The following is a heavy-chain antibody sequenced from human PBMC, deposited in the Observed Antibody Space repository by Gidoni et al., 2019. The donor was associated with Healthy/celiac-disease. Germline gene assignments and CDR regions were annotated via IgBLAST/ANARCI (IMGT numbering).Heavy chain of an antibody. CDR3: VKDLGYDSSGYYKGPFDY. D-gene: IGHD3-22*01. CDR1: GFTFSSYA. J-gene: IGHJ4*02. CDR2: ISSNGGST. Sequence: EVQLVESGGGLVQPGGSLRLSCSASGFTFSSYAMHWVRQAPGKGLEYVSAISSNGGSTYYADSVKGRFTISRDNSKNTLYLQMSSLRAEDTAVYYCVKDLGYDSSGYYKGPFDYWGQGTLVTVSS. V-gene: IGHV3-64D*06.